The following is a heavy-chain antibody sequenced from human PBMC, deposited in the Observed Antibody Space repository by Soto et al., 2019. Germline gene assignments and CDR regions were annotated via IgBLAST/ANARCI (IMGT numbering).Heavy chain of an antibody. J-gene: IGHJ4*02. V-gene: IGHV4-59*08. D-gene: IGHD4-17*01. Sequence: PSVPLSLTCTVSGGSISNYYWNWIRQPPGKGLEWIGYIYYNVNTNYNPSLKSRVTISVDTSKNQFSLKLSSVTAADTAVYYCARHETLHGDSDYWGQGTLVTVSS. CDR2: IYYNVNT. CDR3: ARHETLHGDSDY. CDR1: GGSISNYY.